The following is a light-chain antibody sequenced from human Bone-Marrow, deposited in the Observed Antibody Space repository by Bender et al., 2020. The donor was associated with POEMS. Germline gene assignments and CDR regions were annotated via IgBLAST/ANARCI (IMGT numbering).Light chain of an antibody. CDR1: SSNIGSNT. V-gene: IGLV1-44*01. Sequence: QSVLTQPPSASGTPGQTVTISCSGSSSNIGSNTVNWHQQLPGAAPKLLIYINNQRPSGVPDRFSGSRSGTSASLAINGLQSEDEADYYCAARDDSLKGVLFGGGTKLTVL. CDR2: INN. CDR3: AARDDSLKGVL. J-gene: IGLJ2*01.